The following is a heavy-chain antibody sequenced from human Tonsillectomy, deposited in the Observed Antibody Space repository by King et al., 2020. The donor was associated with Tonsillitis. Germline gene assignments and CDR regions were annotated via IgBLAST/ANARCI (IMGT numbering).Heavy chain of an antibody. CDR2: IYPGDSDT. CDR1: GYSFTNYW. V-gene: IGHV5-51*01. D-gene: IGHD6-19*01. Sequence: VQLVESGAEVKKPGESLKISCKGSGYSFTNYWIGWVRQMPGKGLEWMGIIYPGDSDTRYSPSFQGQVTISADKSISTAYLQWSSLKASDTAMYYCARQRPFHFIALAGRGRGFLDYWGQGTLVTVSS. J-gene: IGHJ4*02. CDR3: ARQRPFHFIALAGRGRGFLDY.